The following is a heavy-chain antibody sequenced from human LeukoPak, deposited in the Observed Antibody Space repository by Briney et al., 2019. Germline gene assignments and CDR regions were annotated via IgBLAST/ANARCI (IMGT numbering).Heavy chain of an antibody. Sequence: SETLSLTCAVYGGSFSGYYWSWIRQSPEKGLEWIGSIYYTGGTHYSPSLKSRVTISVDTSKNQFSLRLSSVTAADTAVYYCARHGGTRITLIQVYYFDXXXXGXLXTVSS. D-gene: IGHD4-11*01. CDR1: GGSFSGYY. CDR3: ARHGGTRITLIQVYYFDX. CDR2: IYYTGGT. V-gene: IGHV4-34*01. J-gene: IGHJ4*02.